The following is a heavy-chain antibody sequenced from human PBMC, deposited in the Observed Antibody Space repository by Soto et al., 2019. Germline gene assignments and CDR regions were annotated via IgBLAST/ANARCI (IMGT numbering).Heavy chain of an antibody. CDR3: TTTKKYYYGSGSYGGGFDY. CDR2: IKSKTDGGTT. J-gene: IGHJ4*02. CDR1: GFTFSNAW. V-gene: IGHV3-15*01. Sequence: EVQLVESGGGLVKPGGSLRLSCAASGFTFSNAWMSWVRQAPGKGLECVGRIKSKTDGGTTDYAAPVKGRFTISRDDSKNTLYLKMNSLKTEDTAVYYCTTTKKYYYGSGSYGGGFDYWGQGTLVTVSS. D-gene: IGHD3-10*01.